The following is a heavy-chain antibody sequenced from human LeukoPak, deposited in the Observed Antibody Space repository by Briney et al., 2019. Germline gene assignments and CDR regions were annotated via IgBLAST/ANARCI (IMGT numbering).Heavy chain of an antibody. CDR2: IIPILATE. J-gene: IGHJ4*02. CDR3: ARDRRAAGGFFSPEY. D-gene: IGHD6-13*01. V-gene: IGHV1-69*11. Sequence: SVKVSCKASGGTFSSYAFSWVRQAPGQGLEWMGRIIPILATEFYAQKVQDRLTITTDPSMSTAYMELSSLRSDDTAVYYCARDRRAAGGFFSPEYWGQGTQVTVSS. CDR1: GGTFSSYA.